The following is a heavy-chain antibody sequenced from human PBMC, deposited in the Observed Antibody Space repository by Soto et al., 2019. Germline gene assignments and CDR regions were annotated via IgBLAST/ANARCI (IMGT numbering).Heavy chain of an antibody. V-gene: IGHV3-23*01. CDR1: GFTFSSYA. D-gene: IGHD7-27*01. Sequence: EVQLLESGGGLVQPGGSLTLSCAASGFTFSSYAMSWVRQAPGKGLEWVSIISGGGGSPYYADSVKGRFTISRDNSKRRLYLQMNSLRAEDTAIYSCAKASVGMWSDFDYWGQGTLVTVSS. CDR3: AKASVGMWSDFDY. CDR2: ISGGGGSP. J-gene: IGHJ4*02.